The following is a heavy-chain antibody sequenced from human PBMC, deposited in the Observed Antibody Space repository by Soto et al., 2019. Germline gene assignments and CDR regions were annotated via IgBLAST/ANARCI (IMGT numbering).Heavy chain of an antibody. CDR2: IYYSGST. Sequence: TLSLTCSVSGGSINSSSYFWGWVRQPPGKGLEWIGSIYYSGSTYYNPSLRSRVTISVDTSKNQFSLKLSSVTAADTAVFYCARHYSSGSRNWFDPWGQGTLLTVSS. CDR3: ARHYSSGSRNWFDP. CDR1: GGSINSSSYF. D-gene: IGHD6-19*01. J-gene: IGHJ5*02. V-gene: IGHV4-39*01.